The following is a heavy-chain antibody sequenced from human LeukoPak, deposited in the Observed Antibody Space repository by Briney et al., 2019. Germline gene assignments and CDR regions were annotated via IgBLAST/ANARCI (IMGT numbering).Heavy chain of an antibody. CDR3: ARDRPGGSSLDY. D-gene: IGHD6-13*01. Sequence: SETLSLTCTVSGGSISSYYWSWIRQPPGKGLEWIGYIYHSGSTYYNPSLKSRVTISVDTSKNEFSLKLTSVNAADTAVYYCARDRPGGSSLDYWGQGTLVTVSS. V-gene: IGHV4-59*01. J-gene: IGHJ4*02. CDR1: GGSISSYY. CDR2: IYHSGST.